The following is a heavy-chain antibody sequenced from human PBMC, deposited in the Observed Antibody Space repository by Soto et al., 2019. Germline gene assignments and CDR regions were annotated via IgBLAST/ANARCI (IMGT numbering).Heavy chain of an antibody. J-gene: IGHJ5*02. D-gene: IGHD2-15*01. V-gene: IGHV4-30-4*01. CDR3: ARCLGYCSGGSCEGDWFDP. CDR1: GGSISSGDYY. CDR2: IYYSGST. Sequence: QVQLQESGPGLVKPSQTLSLTCTVSGGSISSGDYYWSWIRQPPGKGLEWIGYIYYSGSTYYNPSLKSRVTTSVDTSKNQFSLKLSSVTAADTAVYYCARCLGYCSGGSCEGDWFDPWGQGTLVTVSS.